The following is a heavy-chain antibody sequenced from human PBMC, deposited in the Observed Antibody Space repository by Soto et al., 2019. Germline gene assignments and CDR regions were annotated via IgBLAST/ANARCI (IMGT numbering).Heavy chain of an antibody. V-gene: IGHV4-59*08. D-gene: IGHD1-1*01. Sequence: QVQLQESGPGLVRPSETLSLTSSVSDGSISGLYWTWVRQSPGKGLEWIGLIYSSGTTNYNPPLKSRVAFSVDTSMNQFSLKLTSVTAADTAIYSCARLRNRYFMEAWGKGTSVDVSS. CDR2: IYSSGTT. J-gene: IGHJ6*03. CDR1: DGSISGLY. CDR3: ARLRNRYFMEA.